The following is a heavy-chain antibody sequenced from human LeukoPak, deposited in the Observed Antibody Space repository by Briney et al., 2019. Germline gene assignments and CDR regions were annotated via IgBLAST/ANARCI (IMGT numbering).Heavy chain of an antibody. V-gene: IGHV4-59*01. CDR2: IYYSGST. Sequence: PSETLSLTCTVSGVSISSYYWSWIRQPPGKGLEWIGYIYYSGSTNYNPSLKSRVTISVDTSKNQFSLKLSSVTAADTAVYYCARDRGFCDGVNCRASFDYWGQGAPVTVSS. D-gene: IGHD4/OR15-4a*01. CDR3: ARDRGFCDGVNCRASFDY. CDR1: GVSISSYY. J-gene: IGHJ4*02.